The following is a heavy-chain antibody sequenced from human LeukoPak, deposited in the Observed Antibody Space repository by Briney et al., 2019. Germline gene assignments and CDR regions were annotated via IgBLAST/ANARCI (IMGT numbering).Heavy chain of an antibody. CDR2: TYYRSKWYN. Sequence: SQTLSLTRAISGDSVSSNSAAWNWIRQSPSRGLEWLGRTYYRSKWYNDYAVSVKSRITINPDTSKNQFSLQLNSVTPEDTAVYYCARDRSDTAMAQGDYFDYWGQGTLVTVSS. D-gene: IGHD5-18*01. CDR3: ARDRSDTAMAQGDYFDY. V-gene: IGHV6-1*01. J-gene: IGHJ4*02. CDR1: GDSVSSNSAA.